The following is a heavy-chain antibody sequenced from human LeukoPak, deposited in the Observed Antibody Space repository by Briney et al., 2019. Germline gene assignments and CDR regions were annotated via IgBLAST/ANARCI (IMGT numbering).Heavy chain of an antibody. J-gene: IGHJ4*02. CDR3: AKDRYFDWLFRIPDY. V-gene: IGHV3-23*01. CDR2: ISGSGGAT. CDR1: EFTFSNYA. Sequence: GGSLRLSCAASEFTFSNYAMSWVRQAPGKGLEWVSAISGSGGATYYADSVKGRFTISRDNSKNTLYLQMNSLRADDTAVYYCAKDRYFDWLFRIPDYWGQGTLVTVSS. D-gene: IGHD3-9*01.